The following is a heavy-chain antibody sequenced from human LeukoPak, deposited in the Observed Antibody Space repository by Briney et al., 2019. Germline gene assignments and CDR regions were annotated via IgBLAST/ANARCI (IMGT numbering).Heavy chain of an antibody. V-gene: IGHV4-4*07. CDR2: IYTSGST. D-gene: IGHD5-24*01. Sequence: PSETLSLTCTVSGGSISSYYRSWIRQPTGKGLDWIGRIYTSGSTNNPSLKSRVTLSVDTSKNQFSLKLSSVTAADTAVYYCAGSRDGYNSGAFDIWGQGTMVTVSS. CDR1: GGSISSYY. CDR3: AGSRDGYNSGAFDI. J-gene: IGHJ3*02.